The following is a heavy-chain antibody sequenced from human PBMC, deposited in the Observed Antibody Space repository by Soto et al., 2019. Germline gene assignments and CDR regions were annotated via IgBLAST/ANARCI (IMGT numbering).Heavy chain of an antibody. CDR1: GYTFTSYD. V-gene: IGHV1-8*01. J-gene: IGHJ4*02. CDR2: MNPNSGNT. D-gene: IGHD3-10*01. CDR3: ARYDSGALDY. Sequence: VASVKVSCKASGYTFTSYDINWVRQATGQGLEWMGWMNPNSGNTAYAQKFQGRVTMTRNTSISTAYMELSSLRSEDTAVYYCARYDSGALDYWGLGILVTVSS.